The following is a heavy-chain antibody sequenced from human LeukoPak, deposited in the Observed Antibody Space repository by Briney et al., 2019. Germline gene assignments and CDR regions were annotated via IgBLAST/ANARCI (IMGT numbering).Heavy chain of an antibody. CDR3: ARSSVVVAANGAFDI. CDR2: IYTSGST. V-gene: IGHV4-4*07. CDR1: GGAISSYY. Sequence: HSETLSLTCTVSGGAISSYYWSWIRQPAGKGLEWIGRIYTSGSTNYNPSLKSRVTMSVDTSKSQFSLKLSSVTAADTAVYYCARSSVVVAANGAFDIWGQGTMVTVSS. D-gene: IGHD2-15*01. J-gene: IGHJ3*02.